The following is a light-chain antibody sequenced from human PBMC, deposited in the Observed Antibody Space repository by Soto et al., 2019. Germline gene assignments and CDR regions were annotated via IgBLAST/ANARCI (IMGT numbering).Light chain of an antibody. J-gene: IGKJ1*01. V-gene: IGKV1-5*03. CDR1: QSISSW. CDR2: KAS. CDR3: KQYNSYWT. Sequence: DIQMTQYPSTLYASVGDIVTITCRASQSISSWLAWYQQKPGKAPKLLIYKASSLESGVPSRFSGSVSGTEFLLTISSLQPDDFATYFCKQYNSYWTFGQGTKVEI.